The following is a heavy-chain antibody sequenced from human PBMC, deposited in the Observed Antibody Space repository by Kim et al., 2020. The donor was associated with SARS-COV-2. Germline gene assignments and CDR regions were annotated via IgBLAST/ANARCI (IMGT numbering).Heavy chain of an antibody. CDR3: AREPNTYCSSTSCPPRYWFDP. CDR1: GFTFSSYS. V-gene: IGHV3-48*02. Sequence: GGSLRLSCAASGFTFSSYSMNWVRQAPGKGLEWVSYISSSSSTIYYADSVKGRFTISRDNAKNSLYLQMNSLRDEDTAVYYCAREPNTYCSSTSCPPRYWFDPWGQGTLVTVSS. D-gene: IGHD2-2*01. J-gene: IGHJ5*02. CDR2: ISSSSSTI.